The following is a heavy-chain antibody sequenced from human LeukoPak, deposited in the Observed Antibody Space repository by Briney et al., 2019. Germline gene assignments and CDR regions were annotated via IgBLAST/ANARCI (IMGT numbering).Heavy chain of an antibody. V-gene: IGHV3-53*01. CDR2: IYSGGST. D-gene: IGHD3-10*01. Sequence: PGGSLRLSCAASGFTFSNNYMSWVRQAPGMGLEWVSVIYSGGSTYYADSVKGRFTISRDNSKNTLYLQMNSLRAEDTAVYYCAREVVRGVIDYWGQGTLVTVSS. J-gene: IGHJ4*02. CDR1: GFTFSNNY. CDR3: AREVVRGVIDY.